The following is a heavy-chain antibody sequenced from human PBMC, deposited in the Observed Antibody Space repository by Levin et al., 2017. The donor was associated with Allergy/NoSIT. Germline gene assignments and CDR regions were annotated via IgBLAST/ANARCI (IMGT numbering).Heavy chain of an antibody. J-gene: IGHJ4*02. Sequence: PSETLSLTCAVYGGSFSGYYWSWIRQPPGKGLEWIGEINHSGSTNYNPSLKSRVTISVDTSKNQFSLKLSSVTAADTAVYYCARQAYYYGSGSYGIDYWGQGTLVTVSS. CDR1: GGSFSGYY. CDR2: INHSGST. D-gene: IGHD3-10*01. V-gene: IGHV4-34*01. CDR3: ARQAYYYGSGSYGIDY.